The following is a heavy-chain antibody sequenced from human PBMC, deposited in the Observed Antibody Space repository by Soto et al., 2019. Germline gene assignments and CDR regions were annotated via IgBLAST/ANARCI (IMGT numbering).Heavy chain of an antibody. Sequence: QVQLVQSGAEVKKPGSSVKVSCKASGGTFSSYAISWVRQAPGQGLEWMGGIIPIFGTANYAQKFQGRVTITADESTSTAYMELSSVRSEDTAVYYCARGPYYDILTGIPMGYWGQGTLVTVSS. D-gene: IGHD3-9*01. CDR3: ARGPYYDILTGIPMGY. V-gene: IGHV1-69*01. CDR2: IIPIFGTA. CDR1: GGTFSSYA. J-gene: IGHJ4*02.